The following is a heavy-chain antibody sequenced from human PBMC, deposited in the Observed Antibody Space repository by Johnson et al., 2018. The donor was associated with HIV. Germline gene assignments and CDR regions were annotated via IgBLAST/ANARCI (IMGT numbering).Heavy chain of an antibody. Sequence: QVKLVESGGGVVQPGRSLRLSCAASGFTFSSSAMHWVRQAPGKGLEWVAVISYDGSNKYYADSVKGRFTISRDNAKNSLYLQMNSLRAEDTAVYYCASCSSWFGVDAFDIWGQGTMVTVSS. V-gene: IGHV3-30*04. CDR1: GFTFSSSA. J-gene: IGHJ3*02. D-gene: IGHD6-13*01. CDR3: ASCSSWFGVDAFDI. CDR2: ISYDGSNK.